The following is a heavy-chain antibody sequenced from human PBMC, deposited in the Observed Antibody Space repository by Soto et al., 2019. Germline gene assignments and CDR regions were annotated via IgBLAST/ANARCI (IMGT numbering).Heavy chain of an antibody. V-gene: IGHV1-69*13. D-gene: IGHD2-15*01. CDR2: IIPIFGTA. Sequence: GASVKVSCKASGGTFSCYAISWVRQAPGQGLEWMGGIIPIFGTANYAQKFQGRVTITADESTSTAYMELSSLRSEDTAVYYCARDRRADIVVVVAATPPLYYYGMDVWGQGTTVTVSS. CDR3: ARDRRADIVVVVAATPPLYYYGMDV. J-gene: IGHJ6*02. CDR1: GGTFSCYA.